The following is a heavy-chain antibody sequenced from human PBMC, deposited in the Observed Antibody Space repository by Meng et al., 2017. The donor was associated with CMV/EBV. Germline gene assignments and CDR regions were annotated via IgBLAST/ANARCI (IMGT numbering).Heavy chain of an antibody. CDR2: INWNGGST. D-gene: IGHD1-26*01. J-gene: IGHJ3*02. CDR3: ARVGYSGSYYDDAFDI. V-gene: IGHV3-20*01. Sequence: GGSLRLSCAASGFTFDDYGMSWVRQAPGKGLEWVSGINWNGGSTGYADSVKGRFTISRDNAKNSLYLQMNSLRAEDTALYPCARVGYSGSYYDDAFDIWGQGTMVTVSS. CDR1: GFTFDDYG.